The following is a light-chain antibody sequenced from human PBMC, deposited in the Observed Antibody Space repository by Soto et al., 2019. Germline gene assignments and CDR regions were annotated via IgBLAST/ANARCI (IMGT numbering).Light chain of an antibody. CDR1: QSITNNY. V-gene: IGKV3-20*01. CDR2: GAS. CDR3: HQYGSSPDT. Sequence: DIVLTQSPGSLSLSPGDRATLSCRASQSITNNYLAWYQQKLGQAPRLLIYGASGRATGIPDRFSGSGSGTDFTLSISRLEPEDFAVYYCHQYGSSPDTVGQGTKLEIK. J-gene: IGKJ2*01.